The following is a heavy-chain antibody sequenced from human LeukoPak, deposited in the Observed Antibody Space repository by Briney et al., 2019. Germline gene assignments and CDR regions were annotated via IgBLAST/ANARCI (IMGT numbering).Heavy chain of an antibody. CDR3: TRTDSGTAIDY. D-gene: IGHD6-25*01. V-gene: IGHV4-59*11. J-gene: IGHJ4*02. CDR1: GGSIRSHY. Sequence: SETLSLTCTVSGGSIRSHYWSWIRQPPGRGLEWIGYFYYSGSTNYNPSLKSRVTISGDTSKNQFSLKPNSVTAADTAVYYCTRTDSGTAIDYWGQGTLVTVSS. CDR2: FYYSGST.